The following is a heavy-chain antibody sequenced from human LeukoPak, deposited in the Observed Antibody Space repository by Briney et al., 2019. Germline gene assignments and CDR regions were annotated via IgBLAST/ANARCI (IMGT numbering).Heavy chain of an antibody. V-gene: IGHV3-30*02. Sequence: GGSPRLSCAASGFTLTSYGMHWVRHSPGKGLDWVAFIRYDGSKKYYADSVKGRFTISRDNSKNTLYLQMNSLRAEDTAIYYCAKDKGYYGSANYYFFDYWGQGTLVTVSS. CDR1: GFTLTSYG. CDR3: AKDKGYYGSANYYFFDY. CDR2: IRYDGSKK. D-gene: IGHD3-10*01. J-gene: IGHJ4*02.